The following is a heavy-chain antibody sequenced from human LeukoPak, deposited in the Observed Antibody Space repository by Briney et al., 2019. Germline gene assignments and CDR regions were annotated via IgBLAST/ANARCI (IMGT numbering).Heavy chain of an antibody. CDR1: GFTVSSNY. CDR3: AKPPHSYYYSLDDAFDI. Sequence: QPGGSLRLSCAASGFTVSSNYMSWVRQAPGKGLEWVSVIYSGGSTYYADSVKGRFTISRDNSKNTLYLQMNSLRAEDTAVYYCAKPPHSYYYSLDDAFDIWGQGTMVTVSS. V-gene: IGHV3-53*01. D-gene: IGHD3-10*01. J-gene: IGHJ3*02. CDR2: IYSGGST.